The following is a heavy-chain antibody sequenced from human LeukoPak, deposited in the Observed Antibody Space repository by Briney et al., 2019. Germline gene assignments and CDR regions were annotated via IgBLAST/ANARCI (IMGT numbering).Heavy chain of an antibody. CDR3: ARGQQWLEAFDY. CDR2: INPYSGGT. J-gene: IGHJ4*02. Sequence: GASVKVSCKASGYTFTGYYMHWVRQAPGQGLEWMGWINPYSGGTNYAQKFQGRVTMTRGTSIRTAYMEVSSLRSDDTAVYYCARGQQWLEAFDYWGLGTLVTVSS. D-gene: IGHD6-19*01. CDR1: GYTFTGYY. V-gene: IGHV1-2*02.